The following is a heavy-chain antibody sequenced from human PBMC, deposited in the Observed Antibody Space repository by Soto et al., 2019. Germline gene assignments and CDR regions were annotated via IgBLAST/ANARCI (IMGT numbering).Heavy chain of an antibody. D-gene: IGHD2-8*02. CDR3: ALILVDGFGYYFDY. V-gene: IGHV2-5*02. J-gene: IGHJ4*02. Sequence: QITLKESGPTLVKPTQTLTLTCSFSGFSLSNIRVGVGWIRQPPGEVLEWLAHIYWDDEKRYSPSLKTRLTITKDSPKNRVVLTMSDMDRVDTATYYCALILVDGFGYYFDYWGQGTLVTVSS. CDR2: IYWDDEK. CDR1: GFSLSNIRVG.